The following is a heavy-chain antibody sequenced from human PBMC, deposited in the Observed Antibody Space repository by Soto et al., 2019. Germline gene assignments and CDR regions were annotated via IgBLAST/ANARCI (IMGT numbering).Heavy chain of an antibody. Sequence: SETLSLTCTVSGASFSSHYWSWIRQPPGKGLEWIGYIYYSGITNYNSSLKSRVTMSVDTSKNQFSLKLSSVTAADTAVYYCATRVALSAFDIWGQGTWVTVSS. V-gene: IGHV4-59*08. D-gene: IGHD2-15*01. CDR3: ATRVALSAFDI. CDR2: IYYSGIT. J-gene: IGHJ3*02. CDR1: GASFSSHY.